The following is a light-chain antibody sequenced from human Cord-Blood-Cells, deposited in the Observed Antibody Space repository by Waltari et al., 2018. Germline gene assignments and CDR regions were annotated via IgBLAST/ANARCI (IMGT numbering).Light chain of an antibody. CDR1: QSVLYSSNNKNY. CDR3: QQYYSTPLT. V-gene: IGKV4-1*01. Sequence: DIVMTQSPDSLAVSLGERATIKCKSSQSVLYSSNNKNYLAWYQQKPGQPPKLLSSWSSTRESGVPDRFSGSGSGTDFTLTISSLQAEDVAVYYCQQYYSTPLTFGGGTKVEIK. J-gene: IGKJ4*01. CDR2: WSS.